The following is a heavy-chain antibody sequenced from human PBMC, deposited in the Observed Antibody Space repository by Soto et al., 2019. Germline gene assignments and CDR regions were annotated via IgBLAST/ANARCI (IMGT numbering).Heavy chain of an antibody. V-gene: IGHV5-51*01. D-gene: IGHD2-2*01. Sequence: PGESLKISCKGSGYRFTNYWIGWVRQMPGIGLEWMGIIYPGDSDTRYSPSFQGQVTISADKSINTAYLQWSSLKASDTAMYYCARDYCSGTTCYELDYWGQGTQVTVSS. J-gene: IGHJ4*02. CDR2: IYPGDSDT. CDR3: ARDYCSGTTCYELDY. CDR1: GYRFTNYW.